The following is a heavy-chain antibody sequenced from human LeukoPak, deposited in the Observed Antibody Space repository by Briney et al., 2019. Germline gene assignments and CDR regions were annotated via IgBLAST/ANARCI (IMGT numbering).Heavy chain of an antibody. CDR2: IKQDGSEK. D-gene: IGHD6-19*01. CDR3: AKGSRIAVAGTVDY. J-gene: IGHJ4*02. CDR1: GFTFSTYW. Sequence: GGSLRLSCAASGFTFSTYWMSWVRQAPGKGLEWVANIKQDGSEKYYVDSVKGRFTISRDNAKNSLYLQMNGLRAEDTALYYCAKGSRIAVAGTVDYWGQGTLVTVSS. V-gene: IGHV3-7*03.